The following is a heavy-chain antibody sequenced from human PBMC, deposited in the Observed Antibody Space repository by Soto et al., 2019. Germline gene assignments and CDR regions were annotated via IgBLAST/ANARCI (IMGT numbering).Heavy chain of an antibody. J-gene: IGHJ5*02. CDR1: GFTFSGSA. D-gene: IGHD3-3*01. V-gene: IGHV3-73*01. CDR2: IRSKANSYAT. CDR3: TRESDLRYDFWSGYSSRNNWFDP. Sequence: GGSLRLSCAASGFTFSGSAMHWVRQASGKGLEWVGRIRSKANSYATAYAASVKGRFTISRDDSKNTAYLQMNSLKTEDTAVYYCTRESDLRYDFWSGYSSRNNWFDPWGQGTLVTVSS.